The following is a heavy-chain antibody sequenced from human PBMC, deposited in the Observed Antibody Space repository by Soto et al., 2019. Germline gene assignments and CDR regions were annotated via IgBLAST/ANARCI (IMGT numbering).Heavy chain of an antibody. CDR3: ARADDYKSSWFDP. D-gene: IGHD4-4*01. V-gene: IGHV4-59*01. CDR1: GGSISSYY. CDR2: IYYSGST. J-gene: IGHJ5*02. Sequence: SETLSLTCTVSGGSISSYYWSWIRQPPGKGLEWIGYIYYSGSTNYNPSLKGRVSMSLDTSKNQFSLKLISVTAADTAFYYCARADDYKSSWFDPWGQGTLVTVSS.